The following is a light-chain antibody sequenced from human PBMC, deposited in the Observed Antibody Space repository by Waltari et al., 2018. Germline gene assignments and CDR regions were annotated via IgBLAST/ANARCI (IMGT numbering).Light chain of an antibody. CDR2: GAS. J-gene: IGKJ1*01. Sequence: IQMTQSPASLSAPVGDRVTITCRATEDIKRYLNRDQQKPGEAPKVLFYGASALQSGVPSRFSGSGSGTDFTLTIRSLQPEDFATYYCQESYATPRTFGQGTKVEVK. CDR1: EDIKRY. V-gene: IGKV1-39*01. CDR3: QESYATPRT.